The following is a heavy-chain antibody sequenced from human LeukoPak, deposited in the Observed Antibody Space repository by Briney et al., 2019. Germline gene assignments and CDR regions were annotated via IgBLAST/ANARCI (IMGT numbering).Heavy chain of an antibody. CDR1: GFTFSNYC. J-gene: IGHJ6*02. Sequence: GGSLRLSCAASGFTFSNYCMSWIRQAPGKGLVWVSYISSRSSNKYYADSVKGRFTISRDNAKNSLYLQMSSLRAEDTAIYYCAREGWDLNALDIWGQGTTVTVSS. D-gene: IGHD1-26*01. V-gene: IGHV3-11*04. CDR2: ISSRSSNK. CDR3: AREGWDLNALDI.